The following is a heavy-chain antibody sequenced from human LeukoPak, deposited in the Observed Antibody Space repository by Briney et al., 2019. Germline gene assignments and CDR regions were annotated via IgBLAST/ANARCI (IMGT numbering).Heavy chain of an antibody. D-gene: IGHD3-22*01. CDR3: AKDPTDFDSSGQTYFDY. CDR1: GFTFSNYA. Sequence: GGSLRLSCAASGFTFSNYAMSWVRQAPGKGLEWVSGISGSGGITHYADSVRGRFTISRDNSKNTLYLQMNSLRAEDTAVYYCAKDPTDFDSSGQTYFDYWGQGSLVTVSS. V-gene: IGHV3-23*01. J-gene: IGHJ4*02. CDR2: ISGSGGIT.